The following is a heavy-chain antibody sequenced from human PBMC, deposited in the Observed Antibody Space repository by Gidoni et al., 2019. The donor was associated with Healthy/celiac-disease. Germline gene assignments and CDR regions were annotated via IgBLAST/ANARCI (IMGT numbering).Heavy chain of an antibody. Sequence: EVQLVQPGAEVQKPGDSLKISCKGSGYSFTSSWIGWVRQMPGKGLEWMGIIYPGDSDTRYSPSFQGQVTISADKSISTAYLQWSSLKASDTAMYYCARRGYYDSSGYYDADYYWGQGTLVTVSS. CDR1: GYSFTSSW. CDR3: ARRGYYDSSGYYDADYY. D-gene: IGHD3-22*01. V-gene: IGHV5-51*01. CDR2: IYPGDSDT. J-gene: IGHJ4*02.